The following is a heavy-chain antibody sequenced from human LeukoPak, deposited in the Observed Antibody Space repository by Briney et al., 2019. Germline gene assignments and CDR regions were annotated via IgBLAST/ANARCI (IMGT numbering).Heavy chain of an antibody. J-gene: IGHJ4*02. CDR3: ATGWSHHAY. V-gene: IGHV3-7*01. CDR1: GFSFSSYW. CDR2: IKEDGSEK. Sequence: GGSLRLSCAASGFSFSSYWMSWVRQAPGKGLEWEANIKEDGSEKYSVGSVKGRFTISRDNTKNSLFLEVNSLRAEDTAVYYCATGWSHHAYWGQGTLVTVSS. D-gene: IGHD3-3*01.